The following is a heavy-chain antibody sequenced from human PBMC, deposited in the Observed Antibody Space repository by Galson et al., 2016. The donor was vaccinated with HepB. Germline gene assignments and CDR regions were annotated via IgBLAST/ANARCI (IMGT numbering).Heavy chain of an antibody. CDR2: INGDGSST. D-gene: IGHD1-1*01. J-gene: IGHJ4*02. V-gene: IGHV3-74*01. CDR3: AVGNDPLDY. CDR1: GFTFSSYW. Sequence: SLRLSCAASGFTFSSYWVHWDRQAPGKGLVWVSRINGDGSSTTYADSVKGRFTISRDNAKNTLYLQMNSLRAGDTAVYYCAVGNDPLDYWGQGTLVTVSS.